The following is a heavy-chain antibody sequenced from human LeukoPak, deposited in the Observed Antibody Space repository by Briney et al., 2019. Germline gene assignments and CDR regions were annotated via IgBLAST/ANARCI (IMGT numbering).Heavy chain of an antibody. Sequence: SGGSLRLSCAASGFTVSSNYMSGVREAPGKGVEWVSVIYSGGSTYYADSVKGRFTISRHNSKNTLYLQMNSLRAEDTAVYYCARYSYGDNWFDPWGQGTLVTVSS. J-gene: IGHJ5*02. CDR3: ARYSYGDNWFDP. D-gene: IGHD5-18*01. V-gene: IGHV3-53*04. CDR1: GFTVSSNY. CDR2: IYSGGST.